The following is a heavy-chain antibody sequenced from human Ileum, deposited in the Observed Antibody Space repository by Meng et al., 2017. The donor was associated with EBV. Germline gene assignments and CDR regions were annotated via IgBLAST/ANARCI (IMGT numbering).Heavy chain of an antibody. CDR3: ARASRVLGGFDY. D-gene: IGHD3-16*01. J-gene: IGHJ4*02. CDR1: GYIFTNYA. V-gene: IGHV1-46*01. Sequence: QVQLVQSGSELKKPGXSGKGSCKASGYIFTNYAMNWVRQAPGQGLEWMGIINTSVGYTSHAQKFQGRVTMTRDTSTSTVHMEVSSLRSADTAVYYCARASRVLGGFDYWGQGTLVTVSS. CDR2: INTSVGYT.